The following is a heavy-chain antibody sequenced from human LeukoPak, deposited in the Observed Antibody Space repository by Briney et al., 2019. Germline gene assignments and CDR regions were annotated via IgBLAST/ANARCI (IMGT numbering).Heavy chain of an antibody. Sequence: GGSLRLSCAASGFTFSSYDMHWVRQATGKGLEWVSAIGTAGDTYYPGSVKGRFTISRENAKNSLYLQMNSLRAGDTAVYYCARGGVYSGYSSYYFDYWGQGTLVTVSS. CDR2: IGTAGDT. J-gene: IGHJ4*02. CDR1: GFTFSSYD. D-gene: IGHD5-12*01. CDR3: ARGGVYSGYSSYYFDY. V-gene: IGHV3-13*01.